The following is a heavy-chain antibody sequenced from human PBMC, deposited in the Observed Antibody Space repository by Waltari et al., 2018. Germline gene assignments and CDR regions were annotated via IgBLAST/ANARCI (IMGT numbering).Heavy chain of an antibody. CDR1: GGSFSGYY. CDR2: INHRGST. CDR3: ARNRGISALGRRGWFDP. V-gene: IGHV4-34*01. Sequence: QVQLQQWGAGLLKPSETLSLTCAVYGGSFSGYYWSWIRQPPGKGLEWIGEINHRGSTHYNPSLKSRVTISVDTSKNQFSLKLSSVTAADTAVYYCARNRGISALGRRGWFDPWGQGTLVTVSS. J-gene: IGHJ5*02. D-gene: IGHD2-15*01.